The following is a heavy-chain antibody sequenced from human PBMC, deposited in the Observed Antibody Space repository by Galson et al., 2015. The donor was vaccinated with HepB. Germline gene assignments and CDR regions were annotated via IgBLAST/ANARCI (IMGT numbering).Heavy chain of an antibody. V-gene: IGHV1-46*04. CDR1: GYTFTSYY. CDR3: ARGKDPVDSSGCGDY. Sequence: SVKVSCKASGYTFTSYYMHWVRQAPGQGLEWMGIINPSGGSTSYAQELQGRVTMTRDTSTSTVCMELSSLRSEDTAVYYCARGKDPVDSSGCGDYWGQGTLVTVSS. D-gene: IGHD6-19*01. CDR2: INPSGGST. J-gene: IGHJ4*02.